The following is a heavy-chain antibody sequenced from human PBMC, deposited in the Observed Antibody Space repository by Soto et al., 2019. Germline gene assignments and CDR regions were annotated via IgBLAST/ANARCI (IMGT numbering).Heavy chain of an antibody. CDR1: GFTFSHYE. V-gene: IGHV3-48*03. Sequence: PGGSLRLSCAASGFTFSHYEMNWVRQAPGRGLEWVSYISSSSSTIYYADPVRGRFTVARDNAENSLYLQMNSLRDDDTAVYYCVRVYCSGTNCYSEYFQYWGQGSQVTVSS. J-gene: IGHJ1*01. D-gene: IGHD2-15*01. CDR2: ISSSSSTI. CDR3: VRVYCSGTNCYSEYFQY.